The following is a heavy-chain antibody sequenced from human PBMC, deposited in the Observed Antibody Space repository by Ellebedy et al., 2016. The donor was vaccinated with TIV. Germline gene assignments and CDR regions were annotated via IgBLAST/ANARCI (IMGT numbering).Heavy chain of an antibody. V-gene: IGHV5-51*06. CDR3: ARLTMVRGVIITLDYGMDV. CDR1: GYSFTSYW. J-gene: IGHJ6*02. D-gene: IGHD3-10*01. CDR2: IYPGDSDT. Sequence: GESLKISCQGSGYSFTSYWIGWVRQMPGKGLEWMGIIYPGDSDTRYSPSFQGQVTISADKSISTAYLQWSSLKASDTAMYYCARLTMVRGVIITLDYGMDVWGQGTTVTVSS.